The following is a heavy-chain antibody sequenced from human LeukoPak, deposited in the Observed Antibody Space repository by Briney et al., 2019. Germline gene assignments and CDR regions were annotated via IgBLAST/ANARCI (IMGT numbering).Heavy chain of an antibody. D-gene: IGHD2-2*01. Sequence: ASVKVSCKASGGTFSSYAISWVRQAPGQGLEWMGGIIPIFGTANYAQKFQGRVTITADESTSTAYMELSSLRSEDTAVYYCARDWDCSSTSCSDAFDIWGQGTMVTVSS. CDR2: IIPIFGTA. V-gene: IGHV1-69*13. J-gene: IGHJ3*02. CDR1: GGTFSSYA. CDR3: ARDWDCSSTSCSDAFDI.